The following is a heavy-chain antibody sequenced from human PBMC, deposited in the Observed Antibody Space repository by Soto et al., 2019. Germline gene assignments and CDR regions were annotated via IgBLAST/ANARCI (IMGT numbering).Heavy chain of an antibody. V-gene: IGHV3-23*01. D-gene: IGHD3-10*01. CDR3: AKDSGSGYSMS. Sequence: GGSLRLSCAASGFTFSSYAMSWARQAPGKGLEWVTMIHGGGRTYYADSVKGRFTISRDNSKNTLYLQMNSLRGDDTAIYYCAKDSGSGYSMSWGQGTLVTVSS. CDR2: IHGGGRT. CDR1: GFTFSSYA. J-gene: IGHJ4*02.